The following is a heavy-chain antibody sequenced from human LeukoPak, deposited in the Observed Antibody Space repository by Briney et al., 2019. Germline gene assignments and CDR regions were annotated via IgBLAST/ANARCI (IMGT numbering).Heavy chain of an antibody. J-gene: IGHJ4*02. CDR1: GGTFSSYA. D-gene: IGHD3-10*01. V-gene: IGHV1-69*13. CDR2: IIPIFGTA. Sequence: ASVKVSCKASGGTFSSYAISWVRQAPGQGLESMGGIIPIFGTANYAQKFQGRVTITADESTSTAYMELSGLRSEDTAVYYCARVGYGSGSYYNFDYWGQGTLVTVSS. CDR3: ARVGYGSGSYYNFDY.